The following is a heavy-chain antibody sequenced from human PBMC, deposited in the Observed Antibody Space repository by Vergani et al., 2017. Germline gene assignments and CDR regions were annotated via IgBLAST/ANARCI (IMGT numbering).Heavy chain of an antibody. D-gene: IGHD3-3*01. Sequence: EVQLVESGGDLVKPGGSLRLSCAASGFTFSNAWMSWVRQAPGKGLEWVGRIKSQTDGGTTDYAAPVKGRFTISRDDSKNTLYLQRNSLKTEDTAVYYCTTGTGGITIFGVIIEENLDYWGQGTLVTVSS. CDR3: TTGTGGITIFGVIIEENLDY. CDR1: GFTFSNAW. CDR2: IKSQTDGGTT. J-gene: IGHJ4*02. V-gene: IGHV3-15*01.